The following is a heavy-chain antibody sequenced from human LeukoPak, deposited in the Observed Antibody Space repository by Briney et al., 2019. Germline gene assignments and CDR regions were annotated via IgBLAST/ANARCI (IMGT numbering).Heavy chain of an antibody. D-gene: IGHD2-2*01. CDR1: GYSFTTYW. V-gene: IGHV5-51*01. J-gene: IGHJ5*02. CDR2: IYPDDSDT. Sequence: GESLKISCKGSGYSFTTYWIGWVRQMPGKGLEWMGIIYPDDSDTRYSPSFQGQVTISADKSISTAYLQWSSLKASDTAMYYCARRSTETRYAFDPWGQGNPGHRLF. CDR3: ARRSTETRYAFDP.